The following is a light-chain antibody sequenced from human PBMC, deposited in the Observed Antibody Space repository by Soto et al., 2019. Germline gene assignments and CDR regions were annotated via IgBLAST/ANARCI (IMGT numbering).Light chain of an antibody. V-gene: IGKV3-20*01. J-gene: IGKJ4*01. CDR2: GDS. CDR1: QTVSSSY. CDR3: QQFGGSPNLT. Sequence: IVFTQSPGTLSFSPGQRATLSCRASQTVSSSYLAWYQQRPGQPPRLLIYGDSNRATAIPDRFSGSGSGTPLTRTISRLEPEDFAVYYCQQFGGSPNLTLGGGAKVDI.